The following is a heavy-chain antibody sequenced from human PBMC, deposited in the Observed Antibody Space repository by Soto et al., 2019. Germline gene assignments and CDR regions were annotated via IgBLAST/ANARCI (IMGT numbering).Heavy chain of an antibody. J-gene: IGHJ6*02. Sequence: ASVKVSCKASGYSFTDYHIHWVRQAPGQGLEWLGRINPKSGGTSTAQKFQGWVTMTTDTSISTASMELTRLTSDDTAIYYCARGDSTDCSNGVCSFFYNHDLDVWGQGTTVPVSS. D-gene: IGHD2-8*01. CDR1: GYSFTDYH. CDR3: ARGDSTDCSNGVCSFFYNHDLDV. CDR2: INPKSGGT. V-gene: IGHV1-2*04.